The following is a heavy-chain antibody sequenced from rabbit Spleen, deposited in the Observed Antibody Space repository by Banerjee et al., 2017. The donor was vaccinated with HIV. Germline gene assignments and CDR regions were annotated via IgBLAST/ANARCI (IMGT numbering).Heavy chain of an antibody. CDR1: GFSFGSNDY. J-gene: IGHJ6*01. CDR3: ARDTCSSFSSYGMDL. Sequence: QSLEESGGDLVKPGASLTLTCTASGFSFGSNDYVCWVRQAPGRGLEWIACIDSGNSGYTYYATWATGRFTISKTSSTTVTLQMTSLTVADTATYFCARDTCSSFSSYGMDLWGPRTLVTVS. CDR2: IDSGNSGYT. D-gene: IGHD5-1*01. V-gene: IGHV1S40*01.